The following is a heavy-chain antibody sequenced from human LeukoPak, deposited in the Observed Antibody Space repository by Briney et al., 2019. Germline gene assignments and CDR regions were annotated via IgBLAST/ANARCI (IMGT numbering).Heavy chain of an antibody. D-gene: IGHD2-15*01. CDR1: GDSVSNNNAA. J-gene: IGHJ4*02. CDR3: AREGRRISGGTLSLDY. Sequence: SQTLSLTCAISGDSVSNNNAAWNWIRQSPSRGLEWLGRTFYRSKWYYDYAVSVKSRITINSDTSKNLFSLQLTYVTPEDTAVYYCAREGRRISGGTLSLDYWGQGTLVTVSS. CDR2: TFYRSKWYY. V-gene: IGHV6-1*01.